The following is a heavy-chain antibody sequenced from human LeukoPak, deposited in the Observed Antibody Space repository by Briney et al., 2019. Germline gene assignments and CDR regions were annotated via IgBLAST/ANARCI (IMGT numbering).Heavy chain of an antibody. V-gene: IGHV3-23*01. CDR3: AKALYYYDSSGLDY. D-gene: IGHD3-22*01. Sequence: GGSLRLSCAASGFTFSIYAMSWVRQAPGKGLEWVSAISGGGSSTNYADSVKGRLTISRDNSKNTLYLQMNSLRAEDTAVYYCAKALYYYDSSGLDYWGQGTLVTVSS. CDR1: GFTFSIYA. J-gene: IGHJ4*02. CDR2: ISGGGSST.